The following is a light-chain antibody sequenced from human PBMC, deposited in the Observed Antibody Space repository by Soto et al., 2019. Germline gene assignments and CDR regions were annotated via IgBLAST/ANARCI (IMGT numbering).Light chain of an antibody. CDR2: DDS. V-gene: IGKV1-5*01. J-gene: IGKJ1*01. CDR1: QSISSW. CDR3: QQYNTYST. Sequence: DIQMTQSPSTLSASVGDRVTITCRASQSISSWLAWYQQKPGKAPKLLIYDDSSLESGVPSRFSGSGSGTEFTPTISSLQPDDFATYYCQQYNTYSTFGQGTKVDIK.